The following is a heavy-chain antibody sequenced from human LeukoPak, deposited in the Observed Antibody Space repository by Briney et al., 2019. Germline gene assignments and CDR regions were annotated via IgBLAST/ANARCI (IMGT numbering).Heavy chain of an antibody. CDR1: GFTFSSYA. D-gene: IGHD1-26*01. CDR3: TTWVGAHFDF. J-gene: IGHJ4*02. Sequence: PGGSLRLSCSASGFTFSSYAMDWVRQAPGKGLKYISAISSNGGSTYYADSVKGRFTISRDSSKNTLYLQMNSLRAEDTAVYFCTTWVGAHFDFWGQGTLVTVSS. CDR2: ISSNGGST. V-gene: IGHV3-64*04.